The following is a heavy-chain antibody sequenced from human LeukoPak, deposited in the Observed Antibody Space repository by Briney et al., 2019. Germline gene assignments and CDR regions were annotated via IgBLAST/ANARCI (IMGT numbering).Heavy chain of an antibody. CDR3: AGDPLSIAVAGTNYFDY. J-gene: IGHJ4*02. CDR2: IIPIFGIA. D-gene: IGHD6-19*01. V-gene: IGHV1-69*04. CDR1: GGTFSSYA. Sequence: SVKVSCKASGGTFSSYAISWVRQAPGQGLEWMGRIIPIFGIANYAQKFQGRVTITADKSTSAAYMELSSLRSEDTAVYYCAGDPLSIAVAGTNYFDYWGQGTLVTVSS.